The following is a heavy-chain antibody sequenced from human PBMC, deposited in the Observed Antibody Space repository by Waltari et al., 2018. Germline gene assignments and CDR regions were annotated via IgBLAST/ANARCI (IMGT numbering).Heavy chain of an antibody. Sequence: QVQLVQSGAEVKKPGSSVKVSCKASGGTFSSYAISWVRQAPGQGLEWMGGVIPIFRTANDAQKVQGRVTITTEESTSTAYMELSSLRAEDTAVYYCAMARRGWLVRDYYYYGRDVWGQGTTVTVSS. CDR2: VIPIFRTA. V-gene: IGHV1-69*05. CDR1: GGTFSSYA. D-gene: IGHD6-19*01. J-gene: IGHJ6*02. CDR3: AMARRGWLVRDYYYYGRDV.